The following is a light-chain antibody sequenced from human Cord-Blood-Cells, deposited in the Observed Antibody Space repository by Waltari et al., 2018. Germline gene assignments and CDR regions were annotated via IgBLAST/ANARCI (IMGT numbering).Light chain of an antibody. CDR3: CSYAGSSTWV. CDR1: SSDVGSYNL. Sequence: QSALTQPASVSGSPGQSITIPCTGTSSDVGSYNLVSWYQQHPGKAPKRMIYEGSKRPSGVSNRFSGSKSGNTASLTISGLQAEDEADYYCCSYAGSSTWVFGGGTKLTGL. J-gene: IGLJ3*02. CDR2: EGS. V-gene: IGLV2-23*01.